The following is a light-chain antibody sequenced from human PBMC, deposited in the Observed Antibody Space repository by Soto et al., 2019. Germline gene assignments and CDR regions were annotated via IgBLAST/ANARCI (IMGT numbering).Light chain of an antibody. Sequence: QSVLTQPPSVSGAPGQRVTISCTGSSSNIGARYDVHWYQQLPGTAPKLLIYGNSNRPSGVPDRFSGSKSGSSASLAITGLQAEDEADYYCQSYDSSLSGGVFGGGTQLTVL. CDR2: GNS. V-gene: IGLV1-40*01. CDR3: QSYDSSLSGGV. CDR1: SSNIGARYD. J-gene: IGLJ2*01.